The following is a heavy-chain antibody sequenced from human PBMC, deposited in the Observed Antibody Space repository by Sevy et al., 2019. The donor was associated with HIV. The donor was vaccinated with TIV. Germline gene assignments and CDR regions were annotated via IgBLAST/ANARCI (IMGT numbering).Heavy chain of an antibody. J-gene: IGHJ6*02. CDR2: IKSKTDGGTT. V-gene: IGHV3-15*07. Sequence: GGSLRLSCAASGFTFSNAWMNWVRRAPGKGLEWVGRIKSKTDGGTTDYAAPVKGRFTISRDDSKNTLYLQMNSLKTEDTAVYYCTTDGSAAHSDGMDVWGQGTTVTVSS. D-gene: IGHD2-2*01. CDR1: GFTFSNAW. CDR3: TTDGSAAHSDGMDV.